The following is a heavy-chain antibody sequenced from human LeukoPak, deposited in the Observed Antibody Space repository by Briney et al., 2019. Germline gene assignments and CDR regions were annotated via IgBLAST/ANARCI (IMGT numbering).Heavy chain of an antibody. J-gene: IGHJ6*02. CDR1: GFTFSSYA. CDR2: ISYDGSNK. D-gene: IGHD3-10*01. CDR3: ARENTYYYGSGSRSYGMDV. V-gene: IGHV3-30*04. Sequence: GGSLRLSCAASGFTFSSYAMHWVRQAPGKGLEWVAVISYDGSNKCYADPVKGRFTISRDNSKNTLYLQMNSLRAEDTAVYYCARENTYYYGSGSRSYGMDVWGQGTTVTVSS.